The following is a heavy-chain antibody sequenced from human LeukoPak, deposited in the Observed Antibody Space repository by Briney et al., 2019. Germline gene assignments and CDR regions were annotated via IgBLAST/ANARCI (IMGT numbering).Heavy chain of an antibody. CDR3: AKGRNEDGDAALNY. D-gene: IGHD4-17*01. V-gene: IGHV3-23*01. J-gene: IGHJ4*02. Sequence: GGSLRLSCAASGFTFSSYAMSWVRQAPGKGLELVSSISGSGGNTFYADSVKGRFTISRDNYKNTLYLQMNSLRAEDTAAYHCAKGRNEDGDAALNYWGQGTLVTVSS. CDR1: GFTFSSYA. CDR2: ISGSGGNT.